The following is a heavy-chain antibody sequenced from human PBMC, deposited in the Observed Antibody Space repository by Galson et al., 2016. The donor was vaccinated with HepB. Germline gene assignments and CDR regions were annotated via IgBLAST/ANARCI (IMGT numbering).Heavy chain of an antibody. CDR2: IYHTGTS. CDR3: ARAAIIPGARMVFDP. Sequence: ETLSLTCAVYGASISDSNWWTWVRHVPGEGLEWIGEIYHTGTSNNNPFLSSRFTLSVDKSRNQFSLNVTSVTAADTAVYYCARAAIIPGARMVFDPWGQGILVTVSS. J-gene: IGHJ5*02. D-gene: IGHD2-2*01. CDR1: GASISDSNW. V-gene: IGHV4-4*02.